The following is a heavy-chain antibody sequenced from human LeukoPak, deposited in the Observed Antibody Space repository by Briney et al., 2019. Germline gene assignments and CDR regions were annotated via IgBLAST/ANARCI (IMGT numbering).Heavy chain of an antibody. CDR2: FDPEDGET. CDR3: ATGRGFGVVIYYFDY. Sequence: ASVKVSYKVSGYTLTELSMHWVRRAPGKGLEWMGGFDPEDGETIYAQKFQGRVTMTEDTSTDTAYMELSSLRSEDTAVYYCATGRGFGVVIYYFDYWGQGTLVTVSS. CDR1: GYTLTELS. D-gene: IGHD3-3*01. V-gene: IGHV1-24*01. J-gene: IGHJ4*02.